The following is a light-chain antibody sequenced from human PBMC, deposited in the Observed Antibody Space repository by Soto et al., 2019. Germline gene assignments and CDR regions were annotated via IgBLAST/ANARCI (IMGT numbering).Light chain of an antibody. CDR2: SNH. Sequence: QSVLTQSPSASGTPGQSVTISCSGSRSNMGRNTVTWYQQLPGTAPKLLIYSNHQRPSGVPDRFSGSKSATSASLAISGLQSEDEADYYCAAWDDSLNGVVFGGGTKLTVL. J-gene: IGLJ3*02. CDR3: AAWDDSLNGVV. CDR1: RSNMGRNT. V-gene: IGLV1-44*01.